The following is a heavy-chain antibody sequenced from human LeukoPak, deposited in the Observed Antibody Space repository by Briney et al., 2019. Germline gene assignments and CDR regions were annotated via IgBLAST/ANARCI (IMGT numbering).Heavy chain of an antibody. CDR3: AKDIRLLSPSGSFDY. CDR1: GFTFDDFA. V-gene: IGHV3-9*01. Sequence: GGSLRLSCAASGFTFDDFAMHWGRQAPGKGLEWVSGSSWNSGDIGYADSVKCRFTISRDNAKNSLYLQMNRLICEDTALSYCAKDIRLLSPSGSFDYWGQGTLVTVSS. D-gene: IGHD1-26*01. J-gene: IGHJ4*02. CDR2: SSWNSGDI.